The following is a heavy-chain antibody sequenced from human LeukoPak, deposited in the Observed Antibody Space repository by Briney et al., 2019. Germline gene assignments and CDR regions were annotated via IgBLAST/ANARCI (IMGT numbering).Heavy chain of an antibody. V-gene: IGHV3-23*01. CDR2: ISGSGGST. J-gene: IGHJ3*02. CDR1: GFTFSSYA. D-gene: IGHD3-10*01. CDR3: AKDLQITMVRGVIITTYAFDI. Sequence: GGSLRLSCAASGFTFSSYAMSWVRQAPGKGLEWVSAISGSGGSTYYADSVKGRFTISRHNSKNTLYLQMNSLRAEDTAVYYCAKDLQITMVRGVIITTYAFDIWGQGTMVTVSS.